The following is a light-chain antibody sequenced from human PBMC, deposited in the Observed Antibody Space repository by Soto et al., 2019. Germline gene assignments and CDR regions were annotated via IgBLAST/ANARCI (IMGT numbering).Light chain of an antibody. J-gene: IGKJ5*01. CDR2: DAF. V-gene: IGKV1-33*01. CDR1: QDITNY. Sequence: DIQMTQSPSSLSASVGDRVTITCQASQDITNYLNWYQQKPGRAPRLLLYDAFSLETGVPSRFSGSGSGTDFTLTISSLQPEDVATYYCQHYDHLPITFGQGTRLEIK. CDR3: QHYDHLPIT.